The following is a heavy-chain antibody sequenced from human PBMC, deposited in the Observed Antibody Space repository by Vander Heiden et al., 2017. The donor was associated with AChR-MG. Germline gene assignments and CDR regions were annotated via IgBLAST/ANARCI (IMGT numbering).Heavy chain of an antibody. D-gene: IGHD2-15*01. CDR1: GFTSSSYA. Sequence: QVQLVESGGGVVQPGRSLRLSCAASGFTSSSYAMHWVRQAPGKGLEWVAVISYDGSNKYYADSVKGRFTISRDNSKNTLYLQMNSLRAEDTAVYYCARADIVVVVAATRGSLDYWGQGTLVTVSS. J-gene: IGHJ4*02. CDR2: ISYDGSNK. V-gene: IGHV3-30-3*01. CDR3: ARADIVVVVAATRGSLDY.